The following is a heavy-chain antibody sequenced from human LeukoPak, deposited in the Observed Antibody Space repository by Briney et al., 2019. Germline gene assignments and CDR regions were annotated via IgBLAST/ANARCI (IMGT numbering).Heavy chain of an antibody. Sequence: GGSLRLSCAASGFTFSSYGMHWVRQAPGKGLEWVAFIRYDGSNKYYADSVKGRFTISRDNSKNTLYLQMNSLRAEDTAVYYCARETGYYDSSGYYGAFDIWGQGTMVTVSS. CDR1: GFTFSSYG. CDR2: IRYDGSNK. CDR3: ARETGYYDSSGYYGAFDI. V-gene: IGHV3-30*02. D-gene: IGHD3-22*01. J-gene: IGHJ3*02.